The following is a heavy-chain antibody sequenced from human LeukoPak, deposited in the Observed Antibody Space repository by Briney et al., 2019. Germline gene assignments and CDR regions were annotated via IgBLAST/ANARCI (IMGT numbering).Heavy chain of an antibody. CDR1: GFAFSTYA. V-gene: IGHV3-23*01. CDR2: VSGCGAKT. J-gene: IGHJ6*03. D-gene: IGHD1-26*01. CDR3: AKDGLPVGDYYYYIDV. Sequence: GGSLRLSCAASGFAFSTYAMNWVRQAPGKGLEWVSGVSGCGAKTSYADSVKGRFTISRDNSHNTVYLQMSGLRAEDTAVYYCAKDGLPVGDYYYYIDVWGKGATVAVSS.